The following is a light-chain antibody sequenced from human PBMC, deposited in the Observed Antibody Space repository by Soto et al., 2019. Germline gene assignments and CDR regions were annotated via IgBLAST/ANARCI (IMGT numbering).Light chain of an antibody. CDR1: QSISSSY. Sequence: EIVLTQSPGTLSLSPGERATLSCRASQSISSSYLAWYQQKPGQAPRLLMYGASSRATGIPDRFSGSGSETDFTLTISRLEPEDFATYYCQQYNSYSRTFGQGTKVEIK. CDR3: QQYNSYSRT. CDR2: GAS. V-gene: IGKV3-20*01. J-gene: IGKJ1*01.